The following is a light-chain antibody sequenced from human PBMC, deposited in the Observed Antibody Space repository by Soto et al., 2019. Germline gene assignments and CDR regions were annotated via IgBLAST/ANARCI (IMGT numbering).Light chain of an antibody. V-gene: IGKV1-12*01. CDR2: AAT. Sequence: DIQVTQSPSFLSASVGDTVTITCRASQDINSRLAWFQQQPGRPPKYVIQAATMLQSGFPSRFAGSGSGRDFTLTIHTLQPEDSATYYCLQVANFPRTFGQGTKVDI. J-gene: IGKJ1*01. CDR1: QDINSR. CDR3: LQVANFPRT.